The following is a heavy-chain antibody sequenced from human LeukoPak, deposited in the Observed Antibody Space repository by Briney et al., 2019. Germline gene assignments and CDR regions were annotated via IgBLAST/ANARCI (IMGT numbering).Heavy chain of an antibody. CDR1: GFTFGSYS. D-gene: IGHD1-26*01. CDR2: ISSSSSYI. CDR3: ARDYSGSYYGSYYYYGMDV. J-gene: IGHJ6*02. Sequence: GGSLRLSCAASGFTFGSYSMNWVRQAPGKGLEWVSSISSSSSYIYYADSVKGRFTISRDNAKNSLYLQMNSLRAEDTAVYYCARDYSGSYYGSYYYYGMDVWGQGTTVTVSS. V-gene: IGHV3-21*01.